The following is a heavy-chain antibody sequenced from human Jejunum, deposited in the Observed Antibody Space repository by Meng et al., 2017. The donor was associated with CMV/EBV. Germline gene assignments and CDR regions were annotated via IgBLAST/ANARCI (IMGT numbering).Heavy chain of an antibody. CDR3: ARKLRGGGWFDP. CDR2: ISPYNGNT. CDR1: DYTFYTHA. V-gene: IGHV1-18*01. Sequence: QVRLVQSVAEVKKPGASVKVSCKASDYTFYTHAISWVRQAPGQGLEWMGWISPYNGNTKYAQNLQGRVTLTTDISTSTAYMELRSLRSDDTAVYYCARKLRGGGWFDPWGQGTLVTVSS. J-gene: IGHJ5*02. D-gene: IGHD3-16*01.